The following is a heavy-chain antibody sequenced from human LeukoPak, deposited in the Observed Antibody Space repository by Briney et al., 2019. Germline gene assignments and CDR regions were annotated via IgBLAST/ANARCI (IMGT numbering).Heavy chain of an antibody. CDR1: GGSISSYY. CDR2: IYYSGST. J-gene: IGHJ6*02. Sequence: PSETLSLTCTVSGGSISSYYWSWIRQPPGKGLEWIGYIYYSGSTNYNPSLKSRVTISVDTSKNQFSLKLRSVTAADTAVYYCARENYYDSSGYSEGMDVWGQGTTVTVS. V-gene: IGHV4-59*12. CDR3: ARENYYDSSGYSEGMDV. D-gene: IGHD3-22*01.